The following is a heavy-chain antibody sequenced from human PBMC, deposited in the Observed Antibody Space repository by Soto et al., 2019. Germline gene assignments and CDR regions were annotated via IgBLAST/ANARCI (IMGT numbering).Heavy chain of an antibody. V-gene: IGHV3-30*03. Sequence: QVQLVESGGGVVQPGRSLRLSCAASGFTFSSYGMHWVRQAPGKGLAWVAVISYDGSNKYYADSVKGRFTISRDNSKNTLYLQMNSLRSEDTAVYYCSAGIAVALGYWGQGTLVTVSS. D-gene: IGHD6-19*01. CDR2: ISYDGSNK. J-gene: IGHJ4*02. CDR3: SAGIAVALGY. CDR1: GFTFSSYG.